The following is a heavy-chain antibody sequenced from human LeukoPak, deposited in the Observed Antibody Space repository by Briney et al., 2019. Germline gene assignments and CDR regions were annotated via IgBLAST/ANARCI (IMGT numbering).Heavy chain of an antibody. CDR1: GGSISSGSYY. CDR2: IYTSGST. V-gene: IGHV4-61*02. Sequence: SETLSLTCTVSGGSISSGSYYWSWIRQPAGKGLEWIGRIYTSGSTNYNPSLKSRVTISVDTSKNQFSLKLSSVTAADTAVYYCARHSSSPWYFDLWGRGTLVTVSS. J-gene: IGHJ2*01. D-gene: IGHD6-13*01. CDR3: ARHSSSPWYFDL.